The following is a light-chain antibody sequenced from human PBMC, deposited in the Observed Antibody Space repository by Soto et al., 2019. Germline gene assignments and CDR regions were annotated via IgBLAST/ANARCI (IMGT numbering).Light chain of an antibody. V-gene: IGLV2-18*02. Sequence: QSVLTQPPSVSGSPGQSVAISCTGTSSYVGSYNRVSWYQQPPGTAPKPLIYEVSDRPSGVPDRFSGSKSGNTASLTISGLQAEDEADYYCSSYTSSSTYVFGTGTKVTVL. J-gene: IGLJ1*01. CDR3: SSYTSSSTYV. CDR1: SSYVGSYNR. CDR2: EVS.